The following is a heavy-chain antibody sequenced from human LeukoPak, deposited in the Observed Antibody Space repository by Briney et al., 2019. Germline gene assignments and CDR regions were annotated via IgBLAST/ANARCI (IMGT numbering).Heavy chain of an antibody. J-gene: IGHJ4*02. V-gene: IGHV4-34*01. CDR2: INHSGST. CDR3: ARHENTGDAHIYGFDY. CDR1: GGSFSGYY. Sequence: PSETLPLTCAVYGGSFSGYYWSWIRQPPGKGLEWIGEINHSGSTNYNPSLKSRVTISVDTSKNQFSLKLSSVTAADTAVYYCARHENTGDAHIYGFDYWGQGTLVTVSS. D-gene: IGHD7-27*01.